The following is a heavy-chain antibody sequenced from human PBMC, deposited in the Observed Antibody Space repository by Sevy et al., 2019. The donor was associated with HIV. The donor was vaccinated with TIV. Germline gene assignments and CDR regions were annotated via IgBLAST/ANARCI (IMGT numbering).Heavy chain of an antibody. Sequence: GGSLRLSRAASGFTLGSYTMNWVRQAPGEGLEWVASISATGGSTYYADSVKGRFTISRDVSKGLLYLQMNSLTAEDTAIFYCAKTLQKLPFHPHYFDYWGQGTLVTVSS. D-gene: IGHD2-21*02. CDR2: ISATGGST. CDR1: GFTLGSYT. J-gene: IGHJ4*02. V-gene: IGHV3-23*01. CDR3: AKTLQKLPFHPHYFDY.